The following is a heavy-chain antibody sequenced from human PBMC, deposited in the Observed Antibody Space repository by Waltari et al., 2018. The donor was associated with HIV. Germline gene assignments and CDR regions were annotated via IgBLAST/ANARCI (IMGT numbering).Heavy chain of an antibody. Sequence: EMQLVESGGGLVQPGGSLRLSCAASGFTFSDFPMNWVRQAPGKGLEWVSYSDSSSSVVHYSDAVKGRFTISRDNAKRSLFLQMNSLRAEDTALYYCVRPATVTSDGFDYWGQGTLVTVSS. CDR1: GFTFSDFP. CDR2: SDSSSSVV. V-gene: IGHV3-48*01. CDR3: VRPATVTSDGFDY. D-gene: IGHD4-17*01. J-gene: IGHJ4*02.